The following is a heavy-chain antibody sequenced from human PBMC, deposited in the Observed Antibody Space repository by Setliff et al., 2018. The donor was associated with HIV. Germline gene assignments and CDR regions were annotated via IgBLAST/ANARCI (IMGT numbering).Heavy chain of an antibody. V-gene: IGHV4-34*12. J-gene: IGHJ4*02. D-gene: IGHD6-13*01. CDR3: ARLTRITTAGH. Sequence: KTSETLSLTCAVYGGSFSGYYWTWIRQPPGRGLEWIGEIIHSGGTNYNRSLKSRVTISVDTSKNQFSLKLNSVTAADTAVYYCARLTRITTAGHWGQGTLVTVSS. CDR2: IIHSGGT. CDR1: GGSFSGYY.